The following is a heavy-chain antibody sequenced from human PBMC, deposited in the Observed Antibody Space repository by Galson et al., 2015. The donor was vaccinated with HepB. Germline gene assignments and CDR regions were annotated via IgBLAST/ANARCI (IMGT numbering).Heavy chain of an antibody. J-gene: IGHJ5*02. D-gene: IGHD6-19*01. V-gene: IGHV3-9*01. CDR1: GFTFDDYA. CDR2: ISWNSGSI. CDR3: AKGHYSSGWKGQRFDP. Sequence: SLRLSCAASGFTFDDYAMHWVRQAPGKGLEWVPGISWNSGSIGYVDSVKGRFTISRDNAKNSLYLQMNSLRAEDTALYYCAKGHYSSGWKGQRFDPWGQGTLVTVSS.